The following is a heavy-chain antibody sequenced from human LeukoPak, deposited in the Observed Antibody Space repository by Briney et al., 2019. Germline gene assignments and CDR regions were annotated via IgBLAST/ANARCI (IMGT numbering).Heavy chain of an antibody. Sequence: GGSLRLSCAASGFTFSSNYMSWVRQAPGKGLEWGSVIYSGGSTYYTDSVTGPFTTSRDNSKNTLYLQMNSLRAEDTAVYYCARARPYYYDSSGYSETYAFDIWGQGTMVTVSS. CDR2: IYSGGST. J-gene: IGHJ3*02. CDR3: ARARPYYYDSSGYSETYAFDI. CDR1: GFTFSSNY. D-gene: IGHD3-22*01. V-gene: IGHV3-66*02.